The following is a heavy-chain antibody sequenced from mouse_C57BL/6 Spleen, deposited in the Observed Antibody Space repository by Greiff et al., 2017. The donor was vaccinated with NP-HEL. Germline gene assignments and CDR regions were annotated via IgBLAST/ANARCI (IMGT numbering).Heavy chain of an antibody. J-gene: IGHJ4*01. D-gene: IGHD1-1*01. Sequence: VQGVESGPGLVAPSQSLSITCTVSGFSLTSYGVHWVRQPPGQGLEWLVVIWSDGSTTYNSALKSRLSISKDNSTSQVFLKMNSLQTDETAMYYCARHHGNKGAMDYWGQGTSVTVSS. V-gene: IGHV2-6-1*01. CDR1: GFSLTSYG. CDR3: ARHHGNKGAMDY. CDR2: IWSDGST.